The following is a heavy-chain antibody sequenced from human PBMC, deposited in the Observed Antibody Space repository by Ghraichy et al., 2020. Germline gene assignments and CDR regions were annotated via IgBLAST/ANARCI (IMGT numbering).Heavy chain of an antibody. CDR3: ARAFNSSSWYIDY. CDR1: GGSISSSNW. Sequence: SETLSLTCAVSGGSISSSNWWSWVRQPPGKGLEWIGEIYHSGSTNYNPSLKSRVTISVDKSKNQFSLKLSSVTAADTAVYYCARAFNSSSWYIDYWGQGTLVTVSS. V-gene: IGHV4-4*02. D-gene: IGHD6-13*01. J-gene: IGHJ4*02. CDR2: IYHSGST.